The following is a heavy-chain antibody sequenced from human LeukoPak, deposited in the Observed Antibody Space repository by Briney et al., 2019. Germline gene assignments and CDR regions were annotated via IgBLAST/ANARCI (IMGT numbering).Heavy chain of an antibody. CDR1: GYTFTSYG. V-gene: IGHV1-18*01. J-gene: IGHJ5*02. Sequence: ASVKVSCKASGYTFTSYGISWVRQAPGQGLEWMGWISAYNGNTNYAQKLQGRVTMTTDTSTSTAYMELRSLRSDDTAVYYCARDPFYDSSLYNWFDPWGQGTLVTVSS. CDR3: ARDPFYDSSLYNWFDP. CDR2: ISAYNGNT. D-gene: IGHD3-22*01.